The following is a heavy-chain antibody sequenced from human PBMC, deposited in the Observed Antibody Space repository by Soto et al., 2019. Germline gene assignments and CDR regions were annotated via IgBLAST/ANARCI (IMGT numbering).Heavy chain of an antibody. Sequence: ASVKVSCKASGYTFTSYAMHWVRQAPGQRLEWMGWINAGNGNTKYSQKFQGRVTIIRDTSASTAYMELSSLRSEDTAVYYCARGELLQYFDWLKGAFDYWGQGTLVTVSS. V-gene: IGHV1-3*01. CDR2: INAGNGNT. D-gene: IGHD3-9*01. J-gene: IGHJ4*02. CDR3: ARGELLQYFDWLKGAFDY. CDR1: GYTFTSYA.